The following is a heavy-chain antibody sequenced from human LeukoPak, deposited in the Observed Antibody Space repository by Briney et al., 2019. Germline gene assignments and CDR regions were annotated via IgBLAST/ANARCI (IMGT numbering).Heavy chain of an antibody. CDR3: ARHGRWELDF. Sequence: GESLKISCKGSGYSFTSYWIAWVRQMPGKGLEWMGIIYPGDSDTQYNPSFQGQVTFSADKSTTTAYLQWTSLKASDTAMYFCARHGRWELDFWGQGSLVTVSS. CDR1: GYSFTSYW. CDR2: IYPGDSDT. D-gene: IGHD4-23*01. V-gene: IGHV5-51*01. J-gene: IGHJ4*02.